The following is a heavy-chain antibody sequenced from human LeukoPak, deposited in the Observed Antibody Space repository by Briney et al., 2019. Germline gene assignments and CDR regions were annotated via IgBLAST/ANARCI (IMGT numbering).Heavy chain of an antibody. CDR3: AKDTSIGKYCTNGVCSPFDY. V-gene: IGHV3-23*01. J-gene: IGHJ4*02. Sequence: PGGPLHLSCEGSGFTFSSYAMSWARQPPGQGLKWVPVITDSGDYTSYADSVRGRFTISRDNSRNTLYLQMISLRPEDTAVYYCAKDTSIGKYCTNGVCSPFDYWGQGTLVTVSS. D-gene: IGHD2-8*01. CDR2: ITDSGDYT. CDR1: GFTFSSYA.